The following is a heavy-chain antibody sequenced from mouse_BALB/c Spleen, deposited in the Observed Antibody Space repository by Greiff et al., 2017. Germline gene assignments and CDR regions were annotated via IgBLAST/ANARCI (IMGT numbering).Heavy chain of an antibody. Sequence: EVQLQQSGPELVKPGASVKVSCKASGYAFTSYNMYWVKQSHGKSLEWIGYIDPYNGGTSYNQKFKGKATLTVDKSSSTAYMQLSSLTSENSAVYFCARDDGNWYFDVWGAGTTVTVSS. CDR2: IDPYNGGT. V-gene: IGHV1S135*01. CDR1: GYAFTSYN. J-gene: IGHJ1*01. D-gene: IGHD2-3*01. CDR3: ARDDGNWYFDV.